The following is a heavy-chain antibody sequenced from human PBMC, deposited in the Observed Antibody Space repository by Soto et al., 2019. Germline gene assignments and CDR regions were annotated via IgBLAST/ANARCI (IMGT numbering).Heavy chain of an antibody. CDR1: GYTFTSYG. Sequence: ASVKVSCKASGYTFTSYGISWVRQAPGQGLEWMGWISAYNGNTNYAQKLQGRVTMTTDTSTSTAYMELRSLRSDDTAVYYCARGENKYDILTGYSHWGQGTLVTVSS. D-gene: IGHD3-9*01. J-gene: IGHJ4*02. CDR2: ISAYNGNT. CDR3: ARGENKYDILTGYSH. V-gene: IGHV1-18*01.